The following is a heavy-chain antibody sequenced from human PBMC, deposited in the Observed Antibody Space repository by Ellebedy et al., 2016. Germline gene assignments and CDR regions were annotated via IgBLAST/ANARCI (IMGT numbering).Heavy chain of an antibody. J-gene: IGHJ4*02. CDR1: GGSFSGFY. Sequence: SETLSLXCAVYGGSFSGFYWTWIRQSPGKGLEWIGEINHSGSTNYNPSLKSRVTISVDRSKNQFSLRLTSVTAADTAVYYCAREERLVRGVHDYWGQGTLVTVSS. CDR2: INHSGST. D-gene: IGHD3-10*02. CDR3: AREERLVRGVHDY. V-gene: IGHV4-34*01.